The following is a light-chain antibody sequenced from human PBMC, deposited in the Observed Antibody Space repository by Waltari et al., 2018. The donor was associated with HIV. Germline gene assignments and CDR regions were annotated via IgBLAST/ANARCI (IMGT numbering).Light chain of an antibody. CDR3: QSYDSRLRAVV. V-gene: IGLV1-40*01. CDR2: VNN. J-gene: IGLJ2*01. CDR1: SSNTGAGYD. Sequence: QSVLTQPPSVSGAPGQRVTISCTGSSSNTGAGYDVHWYQQLPGTAPKLLIYVNNTRPSGVPDRFSGSKSGTSVSLAITGLQAEDEADYFCQSYDSRLRAVVFGGGTKLTVL.